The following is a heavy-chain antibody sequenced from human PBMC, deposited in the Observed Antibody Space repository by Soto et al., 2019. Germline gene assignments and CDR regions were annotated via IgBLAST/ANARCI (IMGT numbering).Heavy chain of an antibody. V-gene: IGHV3-64*01. D-gene: IGHD6-19*01. Sequence: GGSLRLSCAASGFTFSSYAMHWVRQAPGKGLEYVSAISSNGGSTYYANSVKGRFTISRDNSKNTLYLQMGSLRAEDMAVYYCARARVSYSSGPVDYWGQGTLVTVS. CDR3: ARARVSYSSGPVDY. CDR1: GFTFSSYA. J-gene: IGHJ4*02. CDR2: ISSNGGST.